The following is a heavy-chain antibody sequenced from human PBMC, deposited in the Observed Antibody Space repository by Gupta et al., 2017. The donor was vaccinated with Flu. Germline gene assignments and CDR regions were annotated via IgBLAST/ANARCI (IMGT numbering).Heavy chain of an antibody. CDR1: GYTFTSYD. CDR3: XRGTAGXSVGGCEGDALDI. CDR2: MNPESGNT. D-gene: IGHD6-25*01. V-gene: IGHV1-8*01. Sequence: QVQLVQSGAEVEMHGASVTVSCEPAGYTFTSYDINWVRKATGEGLEWMGWMNPESGNTGSEQKLNVNCTKTRDTSTAKAFSEPRSLGSGEKEVYXCXRGTAGXSVGGCEGDALDIWGQGTMVTVS. J-gene: IGHJ3*02.